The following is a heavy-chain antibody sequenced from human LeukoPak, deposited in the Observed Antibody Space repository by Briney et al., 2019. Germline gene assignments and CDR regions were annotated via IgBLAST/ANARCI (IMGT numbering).Heavy chain of an antibody. J-gene: IGHJ5*02. CDR2: IWYDGSNK. CDR3: ARAGYYDSSGYILPQA. V-gene: IGHV3-33*01. CDR1: GFTFSSYG. D-gene: IGHD3-22*01. Sequence: GGSLRLSCAASGFTFSSYGMHWVRPAPGKGLEWVAVIWYDGSNKYYADSVKGRFTISRDNSKNTLYLQMNSLRAEDTAVYYCARAGYYDSSGYILPQAWGQGTLVTVSS.